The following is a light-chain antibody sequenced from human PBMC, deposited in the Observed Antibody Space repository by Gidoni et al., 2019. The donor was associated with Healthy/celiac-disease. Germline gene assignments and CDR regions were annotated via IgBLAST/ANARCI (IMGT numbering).Light chain of an antibody. Sequence: EMGLKQSPATLSLSPGERATLSCRASQSVSSYLAWYQQKPGQAPRLLIYDASNRATGIPARFSGSGSGTDFTLTISSLEPEDFAVYYCQQRSNWPLTFVQGTKVEIK. CDR2: DAS. J-gene: IGKJ1*01. CDR1: QSVSSY. CDR3: QQRSNWPLT. V-gene: IGKV3-11*01.